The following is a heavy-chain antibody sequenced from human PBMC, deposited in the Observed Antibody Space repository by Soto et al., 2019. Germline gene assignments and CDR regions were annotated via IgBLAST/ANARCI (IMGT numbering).Heavy chain of an antibody. D-gene: IGHD1-1*01. Sequence: SETLSLTCTVSGGSIISYYWSWIRQPPGKGLEWIGYIYDSGSTSYNPSLKSRVTISVDTSKNQFSLKLSSVTAADTAVYYCARYNWGAMGAFDIWGQGTMVTVSS. J-gene: IGHJ3*02. V-gene: IGHV4-59*01. CDR1: GGSIISYY. CDR2: IYDSGST. CDR3: ARYNWGAMGAFDI.